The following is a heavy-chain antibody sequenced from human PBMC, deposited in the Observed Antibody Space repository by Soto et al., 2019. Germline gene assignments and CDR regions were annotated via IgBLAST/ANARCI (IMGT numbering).Heavy chain of an antibody. Sequence: PGGSLRLSCAASRFTFSTYAMSWVRQAPGKGLEWVSGISGGGGDRSYADSARGRFTCSRDNSKNTLYLQMNSLRAEDTALYYCAKSLFGGPDIWGQGTMVTVSS. CDR2: ISGGGGDR. CDR1: RFTFSTYA. D-gene: IGHD2-15*01. CDR3: AKSLFGGPDI. J-gene: IGHJ3*02. V-gene: IGHV3-23*01.